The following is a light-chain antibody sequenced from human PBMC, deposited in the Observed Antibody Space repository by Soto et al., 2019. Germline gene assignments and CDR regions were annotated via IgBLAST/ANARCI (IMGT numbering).Light chain of an antibody. J-gene: IGKJ5*01. CDR2: GAS. V-gene: IGKV3-15*01. CDR1: RSVGSSY. CDR3: QQYYTWPS. Sequence: PGARAPLTCKASRSVGSSYLAWYLQKPGQAPRLLIYGASTRASGIPCRFSGSGSGTEFTLTISRLESEDFAVYYCQQYYTWPSFGQGTRLEIK.